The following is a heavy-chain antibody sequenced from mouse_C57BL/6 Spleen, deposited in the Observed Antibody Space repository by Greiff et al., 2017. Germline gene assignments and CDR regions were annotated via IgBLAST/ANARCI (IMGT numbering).Heavy chain of an antibody. CDR1: GYTFTSYW. V-gene: IGHV1-59*01. CDR2: IDPSDSYT. J-gene: IGHJ4*01. D-gene: IGHD1-1*01. CDR3: LSITTVVATEYDAMDY. Sequence: VQLQQPGAELVRPGTSVKLSCKASGYTFTSYWMHWVKQRAGQGLEWIGVIDPSDSYTNYNQKFKGKATLTVDTSSSTAYMQLSSLTSEDSAVYYCLSITTVVATEYDAMDYWGQGTSVTVSS.